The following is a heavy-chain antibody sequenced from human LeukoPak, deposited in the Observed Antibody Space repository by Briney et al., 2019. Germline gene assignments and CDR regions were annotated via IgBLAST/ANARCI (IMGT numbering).Heavy chain of an antibody. D-gene: IGHD5-18*01. CDR2: ISSSSSII. J-gene: IGHJ4*02. Sequence: GGSLRLSCAASGFTFSSYSMNWVRQAPGKGLEWVSYISSSSSIIDYADSVKGRFTISRDNAKNSLCLQMNSLRAEDTAVYYCARARGYSYGYSDYWGQGTLVTVSS. CDR1: GFTFSSYS. V-gene: IGHV3-48*01. CDR3: ARARGYSYGYSDY.